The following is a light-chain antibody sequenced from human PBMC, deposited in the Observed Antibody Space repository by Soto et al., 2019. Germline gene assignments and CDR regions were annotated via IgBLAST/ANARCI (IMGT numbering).Light chain of an antibody. J-gene: IGKJ1*01. V-gene: IGKV1-33*01. CDR1: QDISDY. CDR3: QQYDDLPRT. Sequence: DIQMTQSPSSLSASVGDRVTITCQASQDISDYLNWYQQRPGKAPKLLIYDVSTLERGVPSRFSGSGYGTDFTFTISSLQPEDIATYYCQQYDDLPRTFGQGTKVEI. CDR2: DVS.